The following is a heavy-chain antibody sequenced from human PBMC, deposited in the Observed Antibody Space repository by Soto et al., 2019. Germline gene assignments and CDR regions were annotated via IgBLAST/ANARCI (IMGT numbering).Heavy chain of an antibody. J-gene: IGHJ6*03. CDR2: ISGSSSYI. Sequence: PGGSLRLSCAASGFTFSSYSMNWVRQAPGKGLEWVSSISGSSSYIYYADSVKGRFTISRDNAKNSLYLQMNSLRAEDTAVYYCARDAGYSSTRYYYYYMDVWGKGTTVTVSS. CDR1: GFTFSSYS. D-gene: IGHD6-13*01. V-gene: IGHV3-21*01. CDR3: ARDAGYSSTRYYYYYMDV.